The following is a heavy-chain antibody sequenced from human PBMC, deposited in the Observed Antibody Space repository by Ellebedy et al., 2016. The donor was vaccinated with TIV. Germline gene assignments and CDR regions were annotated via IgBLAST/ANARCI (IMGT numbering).Heavy chain of an antibody. Sequence: GGSLRLXXAASGFTFSSYGMSWVRQAPGKGLEWVSGISGSGDSTYYADSVKGRFTISRDNSKNTLYLQMNSLRAEDTAVYYCAKDRPFSPYYYYYYGMDVWGQGTKVTVSS. CDR3: AKDRPFSPYYYYYYGMDV. V-gene: IGHV3-23*01. J-gene: IGHJ6*02. CDR2: ISGSGDST. CDR1: GFTFSSYG. D-gene: IGHD2/OR15-2a*01.